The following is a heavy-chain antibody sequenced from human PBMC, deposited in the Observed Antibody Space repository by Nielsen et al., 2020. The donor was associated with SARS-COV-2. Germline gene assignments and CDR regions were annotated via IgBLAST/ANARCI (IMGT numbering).Heavy chain of an antibody. V-gene: IGHV4-34*01. CDR1: GGSFSGYY. CDR3: ARGVTKWRQQDVFDY. J-gene: IGHJ4*02. D-gene: IGHD6-13*01. Sequence: SETLSLTCAVYGGSFSGYYWSWIRQPPGKGLEWIGEINHSGSTNYNPSLKSRVTISVDTSKNQFSLKLSSVTAADTAVYYCARGVTKWRQQDVFDYWGQGTLVTVSS. CDR2: INHSGST.